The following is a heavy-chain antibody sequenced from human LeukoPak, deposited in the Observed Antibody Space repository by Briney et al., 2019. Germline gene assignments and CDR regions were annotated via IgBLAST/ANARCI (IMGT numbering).Heavy chain of an antibody. CDR3: AREGYCSRTSCYGNY. V-gene: IGHV1-69*13. Sequence: SVKVSCKASGGTFSSYAISWVRQAPGQGLEWMGGIIPIFGTANYAQKFQGRVTITADEPTSTAYMELSSLRSEDTAVYYCAREGYCSRTSCYGNYWGQGTLVTVSS. CDR1: GGTFSSYA. D-gene: IGHD2-2*01. J-gene: IGHJ4*02. CDR2: IIPIFGTA.